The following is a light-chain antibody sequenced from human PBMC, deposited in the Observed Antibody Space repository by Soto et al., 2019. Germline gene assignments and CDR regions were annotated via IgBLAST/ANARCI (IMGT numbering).Light chain of an antibody. CDR1: SSDVGGYNY. J-gene: IGLJ1*01. CDR2: DVT. V-gene: IGLV2-11*01. CDR3: CSHAGSYTYV. Sequence: QSALTQPRSVSGSPGQSVTISCTGTSSDVGGYNYVSWYQQHPGKAHKVMIYDVTKRLSGVPDRFSASKSANTASLTISGLQAEDEADYYCCSHAGSYTYVFGTGTKLTVL.